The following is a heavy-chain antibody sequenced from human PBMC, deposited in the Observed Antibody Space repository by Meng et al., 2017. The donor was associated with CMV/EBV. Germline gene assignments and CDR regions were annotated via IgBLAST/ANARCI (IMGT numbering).Heavy chain of an antibody. CDR1: FTFSSFA. J-gene: IGHJ4*02. Sequence: FTFSSFAMGWVRQTPEKGLEYVSSINRVGDTAYYADSVRGRFTISRDNSKDTSYLQMHSLRAEDTALYYCARVPPTVTVIAAALFDFWGQGTLVTVSS. CDR3: ARVPPTVTVIAAALFDF. CDR2: INRVGDTA. D-gene: IGHD4-17*01. V-gene: IGHV3-23*01.